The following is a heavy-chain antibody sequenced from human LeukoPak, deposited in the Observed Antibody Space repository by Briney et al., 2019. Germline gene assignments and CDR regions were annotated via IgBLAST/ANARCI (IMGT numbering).Heavy chain of an antibody. Sequence: GGSLRLSCVASGFTFSTYWMSWVRQAPGKGLEWVANINEDGRAKYYVDSVMGRFTISRDNAKNSLYPQMNSLRAEDTPVYYCARPYYGSADYWGQGTLVTVSS. V-gene: IGHV3-7*03. D-gene: IGHD3-10*01. CDR3: ARPYYGSADY. CDR2: INEDGRAK. J-gene: IGHJ4*02. CDR1: GFTFSTYW.